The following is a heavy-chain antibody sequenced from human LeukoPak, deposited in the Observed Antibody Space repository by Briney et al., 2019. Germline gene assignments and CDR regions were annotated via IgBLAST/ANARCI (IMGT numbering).Heavy chain of an antibody. CDR2: IYPGDSDT. CDR1: GYSFTSYW. V-gene: IGHV5-51*01. J-gene: IGHJ4*02. Sequence: GESLKISCEGSGYSFTSYWIAWVRQMPGKGLEWMGIIYPGDSDTTYSPSFQGQVTISVDKSTSTAYLQWSSLMASDTAMYYCARRGYSYSHDYWGQGTLVTVSS. CDR3: ARRGYSYSHDY. D-gene: IGHD5-18*01.